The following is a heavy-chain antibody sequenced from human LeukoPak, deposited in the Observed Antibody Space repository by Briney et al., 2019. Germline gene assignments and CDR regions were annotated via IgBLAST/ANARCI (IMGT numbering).Heavy chain of an antibody. J-gene: IGHJ4*02. D-gene: IGHD3-16*02. V-gene: IGHV3-30*14. Sequence: PGGSLRLSCAASGFTFSDYYMSWIRQAPGKGLEWVAVISYDGSNKYYADSVKGRFTISRDNSKNTLYLQMNSLRAEDTAVYYCARDQESYYFDYWGQGTLVTVSS. CDR3: ARDQESYYFDY. CDR1: GFTFSDYY. CDR2: ISYDGSNK.